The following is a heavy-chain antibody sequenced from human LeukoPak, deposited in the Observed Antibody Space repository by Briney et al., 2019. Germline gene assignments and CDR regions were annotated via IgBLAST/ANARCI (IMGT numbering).Heavy chain of an antibody. CDR2: INPNSGGT. Sequence: ASVKVSCKASGYTFTGCYIHWVRQAPGQGLEWMGWINPNSGGTNYAQKFQGRVTMTRDTSISTAYMELSRLRSDDTAVYYCARVKNYYDSSGYLYYFDYWGQGTLVTVSS. V-gene: IGHV1-2*02. CDR1: GYTFTGCY. D-gene: IGHD3-22*01. J-gene: IGHJ4*02. CDR3: ARVKNYYDSSGYLYYFDY.